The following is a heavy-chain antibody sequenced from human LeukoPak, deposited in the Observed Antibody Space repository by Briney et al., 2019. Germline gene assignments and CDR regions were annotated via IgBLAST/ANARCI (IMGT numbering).Heavy chain of an antibody. J-gene: IGHJ3*02. V-gene: IGHV4-39*01. CDR1: GGSISSSSYY. Sequence: SETLSLTCTVSGGSISSSSYYWGWIRQPPGKGLEWIGSIYYSGSTYYNPSLKSRVTISVDTSKNQFSLKLSSVTAADTAGDXXXXXXXXXXXDWLFYLDAFDIWGQGTMVTVSS. CDR2: IYYSGST. D-gene: IGHD3/OR15-3a*01. CDR3: XXXXXXXXXDWLFYLDAFDI.